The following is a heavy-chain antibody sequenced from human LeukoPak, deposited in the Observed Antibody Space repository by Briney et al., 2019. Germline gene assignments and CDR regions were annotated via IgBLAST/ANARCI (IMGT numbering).Heavy chain of an antibody. J-gene: IGHJ6*03. Sequence: GGSLRLSCVASGFTFSNYAMTWVRQAPGKGLECVSTISGSGANTFYADSVKGRFTISRDNSKNTLYLQVTSLRAEDTAVYYCAKDPVVIPVAAYYMDVWGKGTTVTVSS. CDR3: AKDPVVIPVAAYYMDV. CDR2: ISGSGANT. D-gene: IGHD2-2*01. CDR1: GFTFSNYA. V-gene: IGHV3-23*01.